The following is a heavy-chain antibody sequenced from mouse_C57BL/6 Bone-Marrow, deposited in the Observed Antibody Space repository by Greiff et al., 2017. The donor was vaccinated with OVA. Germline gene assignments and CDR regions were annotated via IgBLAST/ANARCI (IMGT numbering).Heavy chain of an antibody. CDR3: ASPIYYGNYLAWFAY. V-gene: IGHV5-6*01. CDR2: ISSGGSYT. Sequence: EVMLVESGGDLVKPGGSLKLSCAASGFTFSSYGMSWVRQTPDKRLEWVATISSGGSYTYYPDSVKGRFTISRDNAKNTLYLQMSSLKSEDTAMYYCASPIYYGNYLAWFAYWGQGTLVTVSA. J-gene: IGHJ3*01. CDR1: GFTFSSYG. D-gene: IGHD2-1*01.